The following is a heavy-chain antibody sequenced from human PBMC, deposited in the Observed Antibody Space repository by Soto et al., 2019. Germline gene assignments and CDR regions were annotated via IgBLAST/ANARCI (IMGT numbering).Heavy chain of an antibody. CDR1: GFTFSSYS. CDR3: ARDSEALNTYYYDSSGYYNWFDP. J-gene: IGHJ5*02. V-gene: IGHV3-21*01. Sequence: GGSLRLSCAASGFTFSSYSMNWVRQAPGKGLEWVSSISSSSSYIYYADSVKGRFTISRDNAKNSLYLQMNSLRAEDTAVYYCARDSEALNTYYYDSSGYYNWFDPWGQGTLVTSPQ. CDR2: ISSSSSYI. D-gene: IGHD3-22*01.